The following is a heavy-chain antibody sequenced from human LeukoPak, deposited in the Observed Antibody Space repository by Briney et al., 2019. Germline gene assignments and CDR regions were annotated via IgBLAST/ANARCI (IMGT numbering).Heavy chain of an antibody. CDR2: INPSGGST. CDR1: GYTFTSYY. D-gene: IGHD6-6*01. Sequence: RASVKVSCKASGYTFTSYYMHWVRQAPGQGLVWMGIINPSGGSTSYAQKFQGRVTITADKSTSTAYMELSSLRSEDTAVYYCAVFSSSSPWFDPWGQGTLVTVSS. V-gene: IGHV1-46*03. J-gene: IGHJ5*02. CDR3: AVFSSSSPWFDP.